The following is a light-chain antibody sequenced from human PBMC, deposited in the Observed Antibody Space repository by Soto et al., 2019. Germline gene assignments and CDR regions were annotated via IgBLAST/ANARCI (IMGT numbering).Light chain of an antibody. J-gene: IGKJ1*01. CDR3: QQDSVTPPCT. CDR1: PSISRF. Sequence: DIQMTQSPSSLSASVGDRVTITCRASPSISRFLNWYQQKSGQPPQLLIYAASSLQSGVPSRFSGRGSGTDFALTFRSLQPQEFSAPYSQQDSVTPPCTFGQGSKVEIK. V-gene: IGKV1-39*01. CDR2: AAS.